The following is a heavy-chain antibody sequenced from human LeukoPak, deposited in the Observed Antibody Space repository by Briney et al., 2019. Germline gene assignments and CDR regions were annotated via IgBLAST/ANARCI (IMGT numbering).Heavy chain of an antibody. Sequence: GGSLRLSCAASGFTFNNYAMHWVRQAPGKGLEWVAVISYDGSNKYYADSVKGRFTISRDNSKNTLYLQMDSLRAEDTAVYYCARRYCSGGRCPNYFDYWGQGTLDTVSS. CDR1: GFTFNNYA. CDR2: ISYDGSNK. V-gene: IGHV3-30*04. CDR3: ARRYCSGGRCPNYFDY. D-gene: IGHD2-15*01. J-gene: IGHJ4*02.